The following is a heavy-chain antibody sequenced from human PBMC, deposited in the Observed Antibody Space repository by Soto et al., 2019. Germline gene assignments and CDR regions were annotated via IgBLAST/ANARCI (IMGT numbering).Heavy chain of an antibody. Sequence: GESLKISCAASGFTFSSYAMSWVRQAPGKGLEWVSAISGSGGSTYYADSVKGRFTISRDNSKNTLYLQMNSLRAEVTAVYYCAKGGRAIFGVENLYYFDYWGQGTLVTVSS. V-gene: IGHV3-23*01. D-gene: IGHD3-3*01. J-gene: IGHJ4*02. CDR3: AKGGRAIFGVENLYYFDY. CDR2: ISGSGGST. CDR1: GFTFSSYA.